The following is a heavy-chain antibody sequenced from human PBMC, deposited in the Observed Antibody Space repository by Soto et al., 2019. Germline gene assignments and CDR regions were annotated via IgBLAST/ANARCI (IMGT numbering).Heavy chain of an antibody. CDR2: ITPILDRA. CDR3: ARRLECSDNTGMDV. V-gene: IGHV1-69*02. CDR1: GGTFTNYI. J-gene: IGHJ6*02. Sequence: QVQLVQSGAEVKKPGSSVKVSCKASGGTFTNYIISWVRQAPGQGLEWMGRITPILDRANYAQKFQGRVTITADRSTSTAYMELSSLRSEDTAVFYCARRLECSDNTGMDVWGQGTSVTVSS. D-gene: IGHD6-19*01.